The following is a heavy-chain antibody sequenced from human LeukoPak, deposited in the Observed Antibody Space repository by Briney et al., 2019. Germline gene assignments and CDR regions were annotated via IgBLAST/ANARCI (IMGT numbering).Heavy chain of an antibody. V-gene: IGHV1-24*01. Sequence: ASVKVSCKVSGCTLTELSMHWVRQAPGKGLEWMGGFDPEDGETIYAQKFQGRVTMTEDTSTDTAYMELSSLRSEDTAVYYCATRYCSGGSCYKAWFDPWGQGTLVTVSS. CDR3: ATRYCSGGSCYKAWFDP. CDR1: GCTLTELS. CDR2: FDPEDGET. D-gene: IGHD2-15*01. J-gene: IGHJ5*02.